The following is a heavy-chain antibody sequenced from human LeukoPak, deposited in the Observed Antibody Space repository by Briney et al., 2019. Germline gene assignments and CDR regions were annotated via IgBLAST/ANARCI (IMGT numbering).Heavy chain of an antibody. CDR1: GCSISSYY. V-gene: IGHV4-59*01. Sequence: PSETLSLTCTVSGCSISSYYWSWIRQPPGKGLEWVGYIYYSGSPNYKPSLKSRVNISVDTSKNQSSLKLSSVTAADTAVYYCARGGVPHSSSSDYYYGMDVWGQGTTVTVSS. J-gene: IGHJ6*02. CDR3: ARGGVPHSSSSDYYYGMDV. CDR2: IYYSGSP. D-gene: IGHD6-6*01.